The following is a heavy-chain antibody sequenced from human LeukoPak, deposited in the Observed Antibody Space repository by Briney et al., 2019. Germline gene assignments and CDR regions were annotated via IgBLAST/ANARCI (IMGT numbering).Heavy chain of an antibody. J-gene: IGHJ6*02. CDR3: AATMAADTVYYGMDV. Sequence: GASVKVSCKASGFTFTSSAMQWVRQARGQRLEWIGWIVVGSSNTNYPQKFQERVTITWDMSTSTAYMELSSLRSEDTAVYYCAATMAADTVYYGMDVWGQGTTVTVSS. CDR2: IVVGSSNT. CDR1: GFTFTSSA. D-gene: IGHD6-13*01. V-gene: IGHV1-58*02.